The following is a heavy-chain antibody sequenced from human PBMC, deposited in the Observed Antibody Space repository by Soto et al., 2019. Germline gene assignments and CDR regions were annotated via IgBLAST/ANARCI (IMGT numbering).Heavy chain of an antibody. CDR3: AVEGIAVAGHWYFDL. CDR2: ISGSGGST. Sequence: EVQLLESGGGLVQPGGSLRLSCAASGFTFSSYAMSWVRQAPGKGLEWVSAISGSGGSTYYADSVKGRFTISRDNSKNTLYLQMNSLGGEDTAVYYCAVEGIAVAGHWYFDLWGRGTLVTGSS. V-gene: IGHV3-23*01. CDR1: GFTFSSYA. J-gene: IGHJ2*01. D-gene: IGHD6-19*01.